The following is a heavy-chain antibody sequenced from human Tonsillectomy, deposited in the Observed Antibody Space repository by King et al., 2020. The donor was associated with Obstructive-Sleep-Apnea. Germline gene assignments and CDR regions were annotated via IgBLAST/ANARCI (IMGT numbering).Heavy chain of an antibody. CDR3: AREVHGGFDY. J-gene: IGHJ4*02. V-gene: IGHV3-30-3*01. D-gene: IGHD3-10*01. CDR2: ISNVGNNN. CDR1: GFTFSSFA. Sequence: VQLVESGGGVVQPGRSLRLSCAASGFTFSSFAMHWGRQAPGKGLEWVGIISNVGNNNFNADSVKGRFTVFRDNSRNTLYLRMNSLRPEDTAVYYCAREVHGGFDYWGQGTLVTVSS.